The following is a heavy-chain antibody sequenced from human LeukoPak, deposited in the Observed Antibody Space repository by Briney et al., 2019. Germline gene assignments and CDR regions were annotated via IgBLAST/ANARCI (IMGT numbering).Heavy chain of an antibody. Sequence: ASVKVSCKASGYTFTIVGTSWERQAPGQGLEWMGWISAYNGNTNYAQKLQGRVTMTTDTSTSTADMELRSLRSDDTAVYYCARADRYGYGDYWGQGTLVTVSS. J-gene: IGHJ4*02. CDR2: ISAYNGNT. CDR3: ARADRYGYGDY. V-gene: IGHV1-18*01. CDR1: GYTFTIVG. D-gene: IGHD5-12*01.